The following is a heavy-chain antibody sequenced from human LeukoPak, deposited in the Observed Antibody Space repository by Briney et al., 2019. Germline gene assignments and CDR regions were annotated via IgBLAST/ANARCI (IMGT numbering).Heavy chain of an antibody. V-gene: IGHV3-48*01. J-gene: IGHJ4*02. CDR1: GFTFSSYS. CDR2: ISSSSSTI. CDR3: ARHREITFGGVIAIDY. D-gene: IGHD3-16*02. Sequence: GALRLSCAASGFTFSSYSMNWVRQAPGEGLEWVSYISSSSSTIYYADSVKGRFTISRDNAKNSLYLQMNSLRAEDTAVYYCARHREITFGGVIAIDYWGQGTLVTVSS.